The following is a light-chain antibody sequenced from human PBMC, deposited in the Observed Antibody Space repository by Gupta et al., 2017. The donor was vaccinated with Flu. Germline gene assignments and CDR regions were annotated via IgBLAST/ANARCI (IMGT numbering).Light chain of an antibody. J-gene: IGKJ2*03. Sequence: VVMTPSPLSLPFSPGQPASISCRSSRRRVYSDGNTYLDWFHQRPGQAPRRLIYKVSNRDSGVPDRFSGSGSGTDFILRISRVEAEDVGIYYCMQGTHWPYSFGQGTKLEIK. CDR2: KVS. V-gene: IGKV2-30*01. CDR3: MQGTHWPYS. CDR1: RRRVYSDGNTY.